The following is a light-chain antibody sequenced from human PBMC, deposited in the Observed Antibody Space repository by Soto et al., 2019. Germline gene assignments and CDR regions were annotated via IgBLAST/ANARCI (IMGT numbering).Light chain of an antibody. CDR2: AAS. Sequence: DIQMTQSPSSVPASVEDKVTITCRASQVISSWLAWYQQKPGTAPKLLIYAASTLQSGVLSRFSGSGSGTDFTFTISSLQPEDFATYYCQPANSFPLTFGGGTKVDIK. V-gene: IGKV1-12*01. J-gene: IGKJ4*01. CDR1: QVISSW. CDR3: QPANSFPLT.